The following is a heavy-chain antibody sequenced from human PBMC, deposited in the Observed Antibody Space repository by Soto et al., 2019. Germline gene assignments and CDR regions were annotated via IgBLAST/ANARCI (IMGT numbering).Heavy chain of an antibody. CDR3: AIYLTTDYMDV. D-gene: IGHD4-17*01. V-gene: IGHV3-30*03. CDR1: GFTFSSYG. Sequence: GGSLRLSCAASGFTFSSYGMHWVRQAPGKGLEWVAVISYDGSNKYYADSVKGRFTISRDNSKNTLYLQMNSLRAEDTAVYYCAIYLTTDYMDVWGKGTTVTVSS. CDR2: ISYDGSNK. J-gene: IGHJ6*03.